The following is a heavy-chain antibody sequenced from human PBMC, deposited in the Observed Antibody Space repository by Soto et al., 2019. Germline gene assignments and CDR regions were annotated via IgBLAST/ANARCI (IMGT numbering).Heavy chain of an antibody. V-gene: IGHV3-23*01. CDR1: GFTFSSYA. J-gene: IGHJ4*02. CDR3: AKDGGDIVVVVAATSPDY. CDR2: ISGSGGST. Sequence: EVPLLESGGGLVQPGGSLRLSCAASGFTFSSYAMSWVRQAPGKGLEWVSAISGSGGSTYYADSVKGRFTISRDNSKNTLYLQMNSLRAEDTAVYYCAKDGGDIVVVVAATSPDYWGQGTLVTVSS. D-gene: IGHD2-15*01.